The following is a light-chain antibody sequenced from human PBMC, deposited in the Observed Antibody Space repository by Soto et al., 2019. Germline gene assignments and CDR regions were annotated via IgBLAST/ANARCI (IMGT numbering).Light chain of an antibody. CDR1: QNIYNS. CDR3: QESRSASRGT. Sequence: TPSPSSLSAPLEDRVTITCRTSQNIYNSLNWYQQKAGRAPVVLIYGASNLQGGVPLRFSGSGSWTDFTLTISGLQLEDSATYYCQESRSASRGTCGQGTKVDI. V-gene: IGKV1-39*01. J-gene: IGKJ1*01. CDR2: GAS.